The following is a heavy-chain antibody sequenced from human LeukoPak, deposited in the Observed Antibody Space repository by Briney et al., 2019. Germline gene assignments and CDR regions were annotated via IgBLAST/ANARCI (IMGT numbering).Heavy chain of an antibody. CDR1: GYTFTSYY. V-gene: IGHV1-46*01. CDR2: INPSGGST. CDR3: ARDRRPSIVGAWSPPDY. D-gene: IGHD1-26*01. Sequence: GASVKVSYKASGYTFTSYYMHWVRQAPGQGLEWMGIINPSGGSTSYAQKFQGRVTMTRDTSTSTVYMELSSLRSEDTAVYYCARDRRPSIVGAWSPPDYWGQGTLVTVSS. J-gene: IGHJ4*02.